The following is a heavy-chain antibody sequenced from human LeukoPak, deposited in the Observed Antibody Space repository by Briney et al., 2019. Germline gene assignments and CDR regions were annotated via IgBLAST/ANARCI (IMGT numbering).Heavy chain of an antibody. CDR3: AKGFVRPFDY. CDR1: GYTLTELS. CDR2: ISYDGSNK. J-gene: IGHJ4*02. Sequence: SCKVSGYTLTELSMHWVRQAPGKGLEWVAVISYDGSNKCYADSVKGRFTISRDNSKNTLYLQMNSLRAEDTAVYYCAKGFVRPFDYWGQGTLVTVSS. V-gene: IGHV3-30-3*02.